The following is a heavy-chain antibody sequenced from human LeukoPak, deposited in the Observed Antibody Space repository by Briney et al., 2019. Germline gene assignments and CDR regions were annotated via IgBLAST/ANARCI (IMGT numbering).Heavy chain of an antibody. V-gene: IGHV4-4*02. D-gene: IGHD3-10*01. J-gene: IGHJ3*02. Sequence: SETLSLTCAVSGGSISSSNWWSWVRQPPGKGLEWIGEIYHSGSTNCNPSLKSRVTISVDKSKNQFSLKLSSVTAADTAVYYCVLRITTLRDAFDIWGLGTMVTVSS. CDR1: GGSISSSNW. CDR2: IYHSGST. CDR3: VLRITTLRDAFDI.